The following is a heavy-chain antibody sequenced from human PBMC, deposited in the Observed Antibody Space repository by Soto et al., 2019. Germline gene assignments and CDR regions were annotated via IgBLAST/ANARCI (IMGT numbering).Heavy chain of an antibody. CDR2: IIPIFGTA. CDR3: AAYCSGGSCYRAGTDY. Sequence: QVQLVQSGAEVKKPGSSVKVSCKASGGTFSSYAISWVRQAPGQGLEWMGGIIPIFGTANYAQKFQGRVTITADESTSTAYMELSGVRSEDTAVYYYAAYCSGGSCYRAGTDYWGQGTLVTVSS. V-gene: IGHV1-69*12. CDR1: GGTFSSYA. J-gene: IGHJ4*02. D-gene: IGHD2-15*01.